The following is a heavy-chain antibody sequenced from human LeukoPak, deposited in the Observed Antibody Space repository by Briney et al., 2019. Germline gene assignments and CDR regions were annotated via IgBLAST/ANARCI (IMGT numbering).Heavy chain of an antibody. D-gene: IGHD3-16*01. CDR1: GGSISSGGDY. J-gene: IGHJ5*02. CDR3: ARAYGRGRFDP. V-gene: IGHV4-31*02. CDR2: IYYSGST. Sequence: SRTLSLTCTVSGGSISSGGDYWSCIRQHPGKGLEWFGYIYYSGSTYYNPSLKSRVTITVDTSKNKFSLKLSSQTTAETAVYYCARAYGRGRFDPWGQGTLVTVSS.